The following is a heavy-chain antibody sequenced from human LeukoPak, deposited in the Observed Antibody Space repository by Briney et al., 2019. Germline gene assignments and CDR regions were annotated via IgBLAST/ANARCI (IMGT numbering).Heavy chain of an antibody. CDR1: GGSISSYY. V-gene: IGHV4-59*12. Sequence: SETLSLTCTVSGGSISSYYWNWIRQPPGKGLEWIGYIYYSGSTNYNPSLKSRVTMSVDTSKNQFSLKLSSVTAADTAVYYCASGAKYYFDYWGQGTLVTVSS. CDR2: IYYSGST. CDR3: ASGAKYYFDY. D-gene: IGHD4-17*01. J-gene: IGHJ4*02.